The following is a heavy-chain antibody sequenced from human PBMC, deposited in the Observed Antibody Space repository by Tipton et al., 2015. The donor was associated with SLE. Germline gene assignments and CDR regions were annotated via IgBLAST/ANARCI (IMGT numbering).Heavy chain of an antibody. CDR3: ARHYGSGTYPLDY. CDR1: GDSISGYY. CDR2: IYYSGST. Sequence: TLSLTCTVSGDSISGYYWSWIRQSPGKGLEWIGYIYYSGSTKYNPSLMSRVTISADTSKNQFSLKLNSVTAADTAVYYCARHYGSGTYPLDYWGQGTLVTVSS. D-gene: IGHD3-10*01. V-gene: IGHV4-59*01. J-gene: IGHJ4*02.